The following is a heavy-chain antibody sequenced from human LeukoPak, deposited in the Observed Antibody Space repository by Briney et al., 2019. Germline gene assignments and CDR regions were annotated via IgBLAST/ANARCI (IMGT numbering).Heavy chain of an antibody. J-gene: IGHJ4*02. Sequence: ESGPTLVNPTQTLTLTCTFSGFSLSTSGMRVSWIRQPPGKALEWLARIDWDDDKFYSTSLKTRLTISKDTSKNQVVLTMTNMDPVDTATYFCVLQERPVAGTFDYWGQGTLVTVSS. CDR3: VLQERPVAGTFDY. CDR1: GFSLSTSGMR. D-gene: IGHD6-19*01. V-gene: IGHV2-70*04. CDR2: IDWDDDK.